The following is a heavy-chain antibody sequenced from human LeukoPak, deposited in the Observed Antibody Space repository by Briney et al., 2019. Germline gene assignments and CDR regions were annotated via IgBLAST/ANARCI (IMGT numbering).Heavy chain of an antibody. CDR2: IYYSGSN. CDR1: GGSVSSGSYY. V-gene: IGHV4-61*01. CDR3: ASLHYYDSSGSLSRAFDI. J-gene: IGHJ3*02. D-gene: IGHD3-22*01. Sequence: SETLSLTCTVSGGSVSSGSYYWSWIRQPPGRGVEWIGYIYYSGSNNYNPSLKSRVTISVHPSNTQFSLKLSSVPAADTAVYYCASLHYYDSSGSLSRAFDIWGQGTMVTVSS.